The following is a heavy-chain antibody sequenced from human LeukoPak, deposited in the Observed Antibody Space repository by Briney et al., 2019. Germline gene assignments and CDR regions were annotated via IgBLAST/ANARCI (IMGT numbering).Heavy chain of an antibody. CDR2: IYRGGST. CDR3: ASLAY. CDR1: GFTVSTNY. V-gene: IGHV3-66*02. J-gene: IGHJ4*02. Sequence: GGSLRLSCIASGFTVSTNYMTWVRQAPGKGLEWVSVIYRGGSTYYSDSVKGRFTISRDSSENTLYLQMNSLTTEDTAVYYCASLAYWGQGTLATVSS.